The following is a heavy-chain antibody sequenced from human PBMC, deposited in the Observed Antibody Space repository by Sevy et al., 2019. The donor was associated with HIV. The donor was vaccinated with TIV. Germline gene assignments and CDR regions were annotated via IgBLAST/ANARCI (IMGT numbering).Heavy chain of an antibody. CDR2: INHSGST. CDR3: ARLSRQQLAGHYFDY. CDR1: GGSFSGYY. D-gene: IGHD6-13*01. Sequence: SETLSLTCAVYGGSFSGYYWSWIRQPPGKGLEWIGEINHSGSTNYNPSLKSRVTISVDTSKNQFSLKLSSVTAADTAVYYCARLSRQQLAGHYFDYWGQGTLVTVSS. J-gene: IGHJ4*02. V-gene: IGHV4-34*01.